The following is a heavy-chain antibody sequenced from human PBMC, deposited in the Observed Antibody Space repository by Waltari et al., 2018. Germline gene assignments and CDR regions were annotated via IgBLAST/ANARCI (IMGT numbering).Heavy chain of an antibody. V-gene: IGHV4-59*01. D-gene: IGHD4-17*01. CDR2: IYFSGST. CDR3: AGSGGNGDYDR. Sequence: QVQLQESGPGLVKPSETLSLTCTVHGDSMNNYYWTWDLQFLGKGLEGIGYIYFSGSTNYNPLFDSRVTISIKPSKNQFALKLSSVTAADTALYYCAGSGGNGDYDRWGQGTQVTVSS. CDR1: GDSMNNYY. J-gene: IGHJ5*02.